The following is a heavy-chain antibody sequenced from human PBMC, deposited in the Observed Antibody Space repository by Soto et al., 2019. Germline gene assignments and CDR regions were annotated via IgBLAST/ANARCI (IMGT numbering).Heavy chain of an antibody. D-gene: IGHD3-16*01. CDR3: AKAYFVWSSEQPYYFDY. J-gene: IGHJ4*02. CDR2: ISGSGGRS. V-gene: IGHV3-23*01. CDR1: GFTFSNYA. Sequence: GSLRLSCASSGFTFSNYAMTWVRQGPGKGLEWVSGISGSGGRSYYADSVKGRFTISRDNSKSTLYLQMNSLRAEDTAVYYCAKAYFVWSSEQPYYFDYWGQGTLVTVSS.